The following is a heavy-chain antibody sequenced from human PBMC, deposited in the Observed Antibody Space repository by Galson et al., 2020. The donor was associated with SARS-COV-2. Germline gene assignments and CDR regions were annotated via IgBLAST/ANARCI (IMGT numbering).Heavy chain of an antibody. CDR1: GFTFSSYW. CDR3: ARDRDSYYDFWSGYYYFDY. CDR2: IKQDGSEK. J-gene: IGHJ4*02. Sequence: GGSLRLSCAASGFTFSSYWMSWVRQAPGKGLEWVANIKQDGSEKYYVDSVKGRFTISRDNPKNSLYLQMNSLRAEDTAVYYCARDRDSYYDFWSGYYYFDYWGQGTLVTVSS. V-gene: IGHV3-7*03. D-gene: IGHD3-3*01.